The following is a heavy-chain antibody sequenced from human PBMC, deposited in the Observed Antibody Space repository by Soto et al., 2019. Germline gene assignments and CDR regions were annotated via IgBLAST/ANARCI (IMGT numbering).Heavy chain of an antibody. CDR3: AKAVAAAGSTYSYYGMDV. CDR1: GFTFSSYA. J-gene: IGHJ6*02. V-gene: IGHV3-23*01. Sequence: PVGSLRLSCAASGFTFSSYAMSWVRQAPGKGLEWVSAISGSGGSTYYADSVKGRFTISRDNSKNTLYLQMNSLRAEDTAVYYCAKAVAAAGSTYSYYGMDVWGQGTTVTVSS. CDR2: ISGSGGST. D-gene: IGHD6-13*01.